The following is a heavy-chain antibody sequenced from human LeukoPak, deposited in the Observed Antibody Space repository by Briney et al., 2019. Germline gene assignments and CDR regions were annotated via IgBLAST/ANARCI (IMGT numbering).Heavy chain of an antibody. Sequence: SETLSLTCTVSGGSISSHDWSWIRQSPERGLEWVGFIYYTGTTRYNPSLRGRVTISVDSSRNHFSLKLTSMTAADTALYYCARLLNNDNAGDPDTFDMWGQGTMVTVSS. J-gene: IGHJ3*02. CDR1: GGSISSHD. CDR3: ARLLNNDNAGDPDTFDM. D-gene: IGHD2-21*02. V-gene: IGHV4-59*11. CDR2: IYYTGTT.